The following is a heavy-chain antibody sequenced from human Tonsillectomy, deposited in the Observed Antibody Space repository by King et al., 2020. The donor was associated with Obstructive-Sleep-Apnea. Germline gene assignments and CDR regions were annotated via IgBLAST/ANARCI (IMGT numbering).Heavy chain of an antibody. D-gene: IGHD1-26*01. J-gene: IGHJ4*02. V-gene: IGHV3-74*01. CDR3: ARDRGGAGPTTTDY. CDR1: GFTFRTYW. CDR2: IHSDGGST. Sequence: VQLVESGGGLVQPGGSLRLSCAASGFTFRTYWMDCVRHAPGKGRVWVSRIHSDGGSTIYAEFVKGRFTISRDNAKNTLYLQMNSLRAEDTAVYYCARDRGGAGPTTTDYWGQGTLVTVSS.